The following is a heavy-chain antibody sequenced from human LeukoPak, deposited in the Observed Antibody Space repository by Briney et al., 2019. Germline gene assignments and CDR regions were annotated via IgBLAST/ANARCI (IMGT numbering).Heavy chain of an antibody. CDR2: ISYDGSNK. CDR1: GFTFSSYG. V-gene: IGHV3-30*18. Sequence: GRSLRLSCAASGFTFSSYGMRWVRQAPGKGLEWVTVISYDGSNKYYADSVKGRFTISRDNSKNTVYLQMNSLRAEDTAVYYCAKEDGSGSSVFLDAFDIWGQGTMVTVSS. D-gene: IGHD3-10*01. CDR3: AKEDGSGSSVFLDAFDI. J-gene: IGHJ3*02.